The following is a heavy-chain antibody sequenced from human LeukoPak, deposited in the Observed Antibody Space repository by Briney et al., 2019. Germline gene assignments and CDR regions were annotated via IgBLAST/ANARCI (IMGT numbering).Heavy chain of an antibody. V-gene: IGHV3-48*03. J-gene: IGHJ4*02. D-gene: IGHD2-15*01. CDR2: MSSSGSRI. Sequence: GGSLRLSCAASGVTFSSYEMNWGRQAPGQGQGLVSYMSSSGSRIYYADSLKGRCAISRDNAKNSLYLQTNRLRAAPPAVPYCASSDLGYCSGGSCSAYCGQATLVTVS. CDR3: ASSDLGYCSGGSCSAY. CDR1: GVTFSSYE.